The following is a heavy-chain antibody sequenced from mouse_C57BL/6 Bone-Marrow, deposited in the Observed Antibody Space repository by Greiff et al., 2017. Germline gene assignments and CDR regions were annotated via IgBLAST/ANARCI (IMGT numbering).Heavy chain of an antibody. V-gene: IGHV5-6*01. CDR2: IRSGGSYT. CDR1: GFTFSSYG. CDR3: YGSYPYAMDY. Sequence: EVKLMESGGDLVKPGGSLKLSCAASGFTFSSYGLSWVRQTPAKRLEWVATIRSGGSYTYYPDSVKGRFTISIDNAKNTLYLQIGSRKSEDTAMDYCYGSYPYAMDYWGQGTSVTVSS. J-gene: IGHJ4*01. D-gene: IGHD2-1*01.